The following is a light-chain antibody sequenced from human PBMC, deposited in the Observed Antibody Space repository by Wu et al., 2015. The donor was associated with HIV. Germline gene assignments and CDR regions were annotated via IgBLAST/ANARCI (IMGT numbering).Light chain of an antibody. CDR2: HAS. CDR3: QQYGSSSWT. CDR1: KSISNNY. V-gene: IGKV3-20*01. Sequence: ENLLTQSPGTLSLSPGKRATLSCRASKSISNNYLAWYQQKSGQAPRLLVYHASSRATGVPDRFSGSGSGTDFTLTISRLEPEDFAVYYCQQYGSSSWTFGQGTKVEIK. J-gene: IGKJ1*01.